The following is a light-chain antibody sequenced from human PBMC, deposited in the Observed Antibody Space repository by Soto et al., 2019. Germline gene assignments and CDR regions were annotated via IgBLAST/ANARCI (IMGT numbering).Light chain of an antibody. V-gene: IGKV3-15*01. Sequence: EIVVTQSPATLPVSPGERATLSCRARQSVSNNLACYQQKPGQAPRLLIHGASTRATGIPAKFSGSGYGREFTLTISSLQSEDVAVYYCQQYNDWPYTFGQGTKLEIK. J-gene: IGKJ2*01. CDR1: QSVSNN. CDR2: GAS. CDR3: QQYNDWPYT.